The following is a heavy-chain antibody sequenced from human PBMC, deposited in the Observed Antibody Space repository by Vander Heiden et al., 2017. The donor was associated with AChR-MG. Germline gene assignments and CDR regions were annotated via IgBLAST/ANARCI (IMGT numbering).Heavy chain of an antibody. CDR1: GFTFDSYR. D-gene: IGHD5-18*01. CDR2: INSDGSSI. V-gene: IGHV3-74*01. CDR3: ARGGYNNGYDY. J-gene: IGHJ4*02. Sequence: EVQVAESGRGLVQPGGSLRLSCVVSGFTFDSYRMHWVRQPPGKGLVWVSHINSDGSSIRYADSVKGRFTISRDNAKNTLYLQMNSLRVEDTAMYYCARGGYNNGYDYWGQGALITVSS.